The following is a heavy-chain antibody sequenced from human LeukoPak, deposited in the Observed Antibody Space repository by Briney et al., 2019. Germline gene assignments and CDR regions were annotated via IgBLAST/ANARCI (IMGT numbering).Heavy chain of an antibody. V-gene: IGHV5-51*01. J-gene: IGHJ4*02. Sequence: GASLQFSCAGSVSSFTTYWIGWVRQIPGKGLEWMGAIYPGGYDTIYNPSFEGHVTISADRSINTNYPHWNMLNASDTAMYCCARAAYYDTSGYYDYWGQGTLVTVPS. CDR2: IYPGGYDT. D-gene: IGHD3-22*01. CDR1: VSSFTTYW. CDR3: ARAAYYDTSGYYDY.